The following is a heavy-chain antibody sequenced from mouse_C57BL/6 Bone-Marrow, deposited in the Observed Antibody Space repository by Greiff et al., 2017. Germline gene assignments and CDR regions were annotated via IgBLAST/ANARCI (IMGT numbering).Heavy chain of an antibody. J-gene: IGHJ4*01. CDR1: GFPFTDYF. CDR2: GYPYHGGT. CDR3: ARQDYDYDGTMDY. D-gene: IGHD2-4*01. V-gene: IGHV1-36*01. Sequence: SGPVLVKPGPSVKISCKASGFPFTDYFLHWVKQSHGKSLEWIGTGYPYHGGTSYNPKFKGKATLTVDTSPSTAYMELNSLTSEDSAVYYCARQDYDYDGTMDYWGQGTSVTVSS.